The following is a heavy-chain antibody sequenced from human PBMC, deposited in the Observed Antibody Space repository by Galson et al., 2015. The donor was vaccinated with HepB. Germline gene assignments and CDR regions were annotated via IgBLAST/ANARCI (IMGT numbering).Heavy chain of an antibody. CDR2: T. CDR3: ARERKGVAAAGTRLDP. V-gene: IGHV4-31*03. J-gene: IGHJ5*02. Sequence: QVQLQESGPGLVKPSETLSLTCTVSGGSISSGGYYWSWIRQHPGKGLEWIGYTYYNPSLKSRVTISVDTSKNQFSLKLSSVTAADTAVYYCARERKGVAAAGTRLDPWGQGTLVTVSS. CDR1: GGSISSGGYY. D-gene: IGHD6-13*01.